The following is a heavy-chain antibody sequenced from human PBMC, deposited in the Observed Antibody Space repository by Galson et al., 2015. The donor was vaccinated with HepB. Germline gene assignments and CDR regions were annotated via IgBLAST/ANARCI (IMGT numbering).Heavy chain of an antibody. D-gene: IGHD5-18*01. V-gene: IGHV1-24*01. CDR2: FDPEDGET. J-gene: IGHJ4*02. CDR3: ATDPEPGYGYFYY. Sequence: SVKVSCKVSGYTLTELPMHWARQAPGKGLEWMGGFDPEDGETIYAQKFQGRVTMTEDTSTDTAYMELSSLRSEDTAVYYCATDPEPGYGYFYYWGQGALVTVSS. CDR1: GYTLTELP.